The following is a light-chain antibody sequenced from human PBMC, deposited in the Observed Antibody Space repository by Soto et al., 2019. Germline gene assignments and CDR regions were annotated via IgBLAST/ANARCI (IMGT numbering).Light chain of an antibody. CDR1: QSVLYRTNNKNY. Sequence: DIVMTQSPDSLAVSVGERATINCKSSQSVLYRTNNKNYLAWYQQKPGHPPKLFIYYASYRESGVPDCFSGSSSGANFTLNISRLQAGDVAVYVYQQYYGPPRTYGQGTKMDTK. V-gene: IGKV4-1*01. J-gene: IGKJ1*01. CDR3: QQYYGPPRT. CDR2: YAS.